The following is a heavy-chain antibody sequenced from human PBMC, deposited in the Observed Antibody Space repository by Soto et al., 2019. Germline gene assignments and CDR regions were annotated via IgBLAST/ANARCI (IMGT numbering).Heavy chain of an antibody. CDR3: ARDKVDTAMVTGGGYGMDV. Sequence: QVQLVQSGAEVKKPGASVKVSCKASGYTFTGYYMHWVRQAPGQGLEWMGWINPNSGGTNYAQKFQGWVTMTRDTSISTAYMELSRLRSDDTAVYYCARDKVDTAMVTGGGYGMDVWGQGTTVTVSS. D-gene: IGHD5-18*01. CDR1: GYTFTGYY. V-gene: IGHV1-2*04. J-gene: IGHJ6*02. CDR2: INPNSGGT.